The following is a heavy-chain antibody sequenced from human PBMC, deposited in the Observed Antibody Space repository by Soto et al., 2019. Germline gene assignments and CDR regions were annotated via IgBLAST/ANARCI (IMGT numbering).Heavy chain of an antibody. D-gene: IGHD3-22*01. Sequence: PGGSLRLSCAASGFTFSSYWMSWVRQAPGKGLEWVANIKQDGSQKWYVDSVKGRFTISRDNAKKSLFLQMNSLRVEDTAMYYCARGDYHDNSGPFSDAFDVWGQGTMVTVSS. J-gene: IGHJ3*01. V-gene: IGHV3-7*04. CDR2: IKQDGSQK. CDR1: GFTFSSYW. CDR3: ARGDYHDNSGPFSDAFDV.